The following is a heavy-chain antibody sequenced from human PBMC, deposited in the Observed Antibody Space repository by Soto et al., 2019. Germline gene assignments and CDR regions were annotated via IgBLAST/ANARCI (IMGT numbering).Heavy chain of an antibody. D-gene: IGHD2-2*02. J-gene: IGHJ4*02. V-gene: IGHV4-30-4*01. Sequence: PSETLSLTCTVSGGSISSGDYYWGWIRQPPGKGLEWIGYIYYSGSTYYNPSLKSRVTISVDTSKNQFSLKLSSVTAADTAVYYCARQPHIVVVPAAIRGSTTVTPNYFDYWGQGTLVTVSS. CDR2: IYYSGST. CDR3: ARQPHIVVVPAAIRGSTTVTPNYFDY. CDR1: GGSISSGDYY.